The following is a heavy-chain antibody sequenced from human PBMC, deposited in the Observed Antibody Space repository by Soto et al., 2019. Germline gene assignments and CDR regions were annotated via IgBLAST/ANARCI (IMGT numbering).Heavy chain of an antibody. CDR3: ASGGNYYFDH. J-gene: IGHJ4*02. Sequence: EVQLVESGGGLVQPGGSLRLSCVASGFTFSSHWMSWVRQGPGKGLEWVANIKEDGSEEYYVDSVKGRFTISRDNAKKPLFLQMDSLRVEDMAVYYCASGGNYYFDHWVKGTLVTVSS. CDR2: IKEDGSEE. CDR1: GFTFSSHW. V-gene: IGHV3-7*01. D-gene: IGHD1-1*01.